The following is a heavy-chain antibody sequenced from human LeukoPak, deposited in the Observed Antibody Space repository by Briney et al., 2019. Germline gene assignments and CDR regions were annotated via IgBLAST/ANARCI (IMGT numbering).Heavy chain of an antibody. D-gene: IGHD6-19*01. CDR1: GGSISSGNYY. V-gene: IGHV4-61*02. CDR2: IYSSGRT. J-gene: IGHJ4*02. Sequence: SETLSLTCNVSGGSISSGNYYWSWIREPAGKGLEWIGRIYSSGRTNYNPSLKSRVTISVDTSENQFSLNLSSVTAADTAVYYCARDIHTSDWTKFDYWGQGTSVTVSS. CDR3: ARDIHTSDWTKFDY.